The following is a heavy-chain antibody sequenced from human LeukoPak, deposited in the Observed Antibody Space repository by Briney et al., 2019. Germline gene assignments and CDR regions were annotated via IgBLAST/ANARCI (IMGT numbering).Heavy chain of an antibody. CDR2: IYYSGST. J-gene: IGHJ4*02. V-gene: IGHV4-30-4*08. CDR1: GGSVSSGSYY. Sequence: PSETLSLTCTVSGGSVSSGSYYWSWIRQPPGKGLEWIGYIYYSGSTYYNPSLKSRVTISVDTSKNQFSLKLSSVTAADTAVYYCARAGDGAYYDFWSGYSFDYWGQGTLVTVSS. D-gene: IGHD3-3*01. CDR3: ARAGDGAYYDFWSGYSFDY.